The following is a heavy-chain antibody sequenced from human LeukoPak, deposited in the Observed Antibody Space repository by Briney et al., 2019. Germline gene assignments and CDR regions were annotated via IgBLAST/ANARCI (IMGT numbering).Heavy chain of an antibody. V-gene: IGHV1-2*02. CDR2: INSNSGGT. J-gene: IGHJ4*02. CDR1: GYTFTGYY. Sequence: ASVKVSCKASGYTFTGYYMHWVRQAPGQGLEWMGWINSNSGGTNYAQKFQGRVTMTGDTSISTAYMELSRLRSDDTAVYYCARGDGSSWTGDDYWGQGTLVTVSS. CDR3: ARGDGSSWTGDDY. D-gene: IGHD6-13*01.